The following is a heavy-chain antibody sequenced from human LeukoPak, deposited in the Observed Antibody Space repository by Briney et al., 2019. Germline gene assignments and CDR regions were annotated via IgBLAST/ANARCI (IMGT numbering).Heavy chain of an antibody. CDR2: ISYDGSNK. CDR3: ARDRMTTVTSDY. CDR1: GFMFSDYA. D-gene: IGHD4-17*01. J-gene: IGHJ4*02. Sequence: PGGSLRLSCSASGFMFSDYAMHWVRQAPGKGLEWVAVISYDGSNKYYADSVKGRFTISRDNSKNTLYLQMNSLRAEDTAVYYCARDRMTTVTSDYWDQGTLVTVSS. V-gene: IGHV3-30-3*01.